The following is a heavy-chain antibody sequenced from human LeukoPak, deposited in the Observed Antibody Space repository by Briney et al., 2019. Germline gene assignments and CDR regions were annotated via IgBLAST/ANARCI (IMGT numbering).Heavy chain of an antibody. CDR3: AKDPNGDYVGAFDS. V-gene: IGHV3-11*01. D-gene: IGHD4-17*01. CDR1: GFTFSDYY. J-gene: IGHJ3*02. CDR2: ISSSGSTI. Sequence: PGGSLRLSCAASGFTFSDYYMSWIRQAPGKGLEWVSYISSSGSTIYYADSVKGRFTISRDNAKNSLYLQMNSLRVEDTAVYYCAKDPNGDYVGAFDSWGQGAMVTVSS.